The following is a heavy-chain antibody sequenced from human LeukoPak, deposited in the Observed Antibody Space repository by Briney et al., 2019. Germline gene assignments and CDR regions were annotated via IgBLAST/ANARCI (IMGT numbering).Heavy chain of an antibody. V-gene: IGHV3-49*04. D-gene: IGHD5-12*01. J-gene: IGHJ6*02. CDR3: TAYDPSDYYGMDV. CDR1: GFTFGNYA. CDR2: IRSKAYGGTT. Sequence: GGSLRLSCTASGFTFGNYAMTWVRQAPGKGLEWVGFIRSKAYGGTTEFAASVKGRFIISRDDSKSIAYLQMNSLRTEDTAVYYCTAYDPSDYYGMDVWGQGTTVTVS.